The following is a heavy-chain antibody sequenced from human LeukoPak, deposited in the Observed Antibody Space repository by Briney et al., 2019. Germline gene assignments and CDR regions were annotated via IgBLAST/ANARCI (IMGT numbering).Heavy chain of an antibody. CDR2: MNPNSGNT. Sequence: ASVKVSCKASGYTFTSYDINWVRQATGQGLEWMGWMNPNSGNTGYAQKFQGRVTMTRNTSISTAYMELSSLRSEDTAVYYCARAERSQGYYYYYMDVWGKGTTVTVSS. D-gene: IGHD1-1*01. CDR1: GYTFTSYD. CDR3: ARAERSQGYYYYYMDV. J-gene: IGHJ6*03. V-gene: IGHV1-8*01.